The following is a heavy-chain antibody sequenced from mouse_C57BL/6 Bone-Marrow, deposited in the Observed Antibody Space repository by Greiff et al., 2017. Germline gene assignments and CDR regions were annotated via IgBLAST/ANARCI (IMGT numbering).Heavy chain of an antibody. V-gene: IGHV1-47*01. CDR1: GYTFTTYP. CDR3: GRGGNCGGNYFDY. CDR2: FPPYNDAT. Sequence: VQLQQSGAELVKPGASVKMSCKASGYTFTTYPIEWMKQNHGKSLEWIGNFPPYNDATKYNEQFKGKATLTVDNSSSKVYLVLRRLTSDDSSVYYCGRGGNCGGNYFDYGGQGTTLTVFS. J-gene: IGHJ2*01. D-gene: IGHD1-1*02.